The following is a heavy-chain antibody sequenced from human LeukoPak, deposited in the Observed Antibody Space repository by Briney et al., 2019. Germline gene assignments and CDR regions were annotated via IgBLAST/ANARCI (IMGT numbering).Heavy chain of an antibody. J-gene: IGHJ5*02. CDR1: GFTFSSYS. CDR3: ARVVTAAWDWFDP. D-gene: IGHD2-2*01. CDR2: ISSSGSFI. Sequence: GGSLRLSCAASGFTFSSYSMNWVRQAPGKGLEWVSSISSSGSFICYADSVKGRLTTSRDNAKNSLYLQMNSLRADDTAVYYCARVVTAAWDWFDPWGQGTLVTVSS. V-gene: IGHV3-21*01.